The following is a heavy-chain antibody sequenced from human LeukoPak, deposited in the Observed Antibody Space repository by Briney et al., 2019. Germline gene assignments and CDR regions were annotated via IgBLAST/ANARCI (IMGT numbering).Heavy chain of an antibody. CDR3: ASVSSTSDY. V-gene: IGHV3-23*01. Sequence: PGGSLRLSCAASGFTFSSHAMNWVRQAPGKGLEWVSAISGSGGSTYYADSVKGRFTISRDNSKNTLFLQMNSLRAEDTAVYYCASVSSTSDYWGQGTRVTVSS. CDR1: GFTFSSHA. J-gene: IGHJ4*02. D-gene: IGHD2-2*01. CDR2: ISGSGGST.